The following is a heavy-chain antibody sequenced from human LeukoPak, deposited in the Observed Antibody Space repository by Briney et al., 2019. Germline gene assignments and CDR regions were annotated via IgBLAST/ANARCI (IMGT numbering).Heavy chain of an antibody. V-gene: IGHV4-61*01. J-gene: IGHJ4*02. CDR2: IYYSGST. CDR3: ARVRNSATTRGYFDY. D-gene: IGHD1-1*01. CDR1: AGSVSSGSYY. Sequence: SETLSLTCIVSAGSVSSGSYYWSWIRQPPGKGLEWIGYIYYSGSTTYNPSLKSRVTMSVDTSKNKFSLKLNSLTAADTAVYYFARVRNSATTRGYFDYWGQGTLVTVSS.